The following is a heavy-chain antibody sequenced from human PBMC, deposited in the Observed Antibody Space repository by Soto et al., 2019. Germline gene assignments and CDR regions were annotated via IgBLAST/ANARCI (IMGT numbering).Heavy chain of an antibody. D-gene: IGHD6-13*01. CDR1: GYRFTNYW. J-gene: IGHJ6*02. CDR2: IYPGDSDT. V-gene: IGHV5-51*01. Sequence: RESLKISCKGSGYRFTNYWIGWVRQMPGKGLEWMGIIYPGDSDTRYSPSFQGQVTISADKSINTAYLQWSGLKASDTAMYFCARMAAEGYYYYGMDVWGQGTAVTVSS. CDR3: ARMAAEGYYYYGMDV.